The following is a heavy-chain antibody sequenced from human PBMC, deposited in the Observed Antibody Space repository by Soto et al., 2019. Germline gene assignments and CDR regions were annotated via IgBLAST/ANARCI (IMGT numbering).Heavy chain of an antibody. Sequence: SETLSLTCTVSGGSISSSSYYWGWIRQPPGKGLEWIGSIYYSGSTYYNPSLKSRVTISVDTSKNQFSLKLSSVTAADTAVYYCAKGVGATKENWFDPWGQGTLVTVS. J-gene: IGHJ5*02. V-gene: IGHV4-39*01. D-gene: IGHD1-26*01. CDR1: GGSISSSSYY. CDR2: IYYSGST. CDR3: AKGVGATKENWFDP.